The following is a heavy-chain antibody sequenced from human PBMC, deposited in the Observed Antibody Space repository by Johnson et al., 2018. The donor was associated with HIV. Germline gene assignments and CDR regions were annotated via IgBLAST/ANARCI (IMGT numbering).Heavy chain of an antibody. CDR3: ARDPRFGERGAFDI. CDR2: INNDGSST. V-gene: IGHV3-74*01. D-gene: IGHD3-10*01. CDR1: GFPFSSYW. Sequence: VQLVESGGGLVQPGGSLRLSCAASGFPFSSYWMHCVRQAPGKGLVWVSRINNDGSSTTYADSVKGRFTISRDNAKNTLYLQMNSLRAEDTAVYYCARDPRFGERGAFDIWGQGTMVTVSS. J-gene: IGHJ3*02.